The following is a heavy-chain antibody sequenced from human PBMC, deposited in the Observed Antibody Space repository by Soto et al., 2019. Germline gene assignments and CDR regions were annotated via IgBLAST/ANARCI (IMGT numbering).Heavy chain of an antibody. J-gene: IGHJ4*02. Sequence: ASVKVSCKAAGYTFTTYGISWLRQAPGQGLEGMGWISAYNGNTNYAQKLQGRVTMTTYTSTSTAYMEVRSLRSDDTAVYYCARDLLGATVPFDYWGQGTLVTVSS. CDR3: ARDLLGATVPFDY. CDR1: GYTFTTYG. CDR2: ISAYNGNT. D-gene: IGHD1-26*01. V-gene: IGHV1-18*01.